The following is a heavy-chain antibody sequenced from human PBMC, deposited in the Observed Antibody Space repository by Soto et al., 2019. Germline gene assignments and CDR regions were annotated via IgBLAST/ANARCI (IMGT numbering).Heavy chain of an antibody. CDR2: ISSSSSYI. Sequence: EVQLVESGGGLVKPGGSLRLSCAASGFTFSSYSMNWVRQAPGKGLEWVSSISSSSSYISYAESVKGRVTISRDNAKNSLYLQMNSLRAEDTAVYYCARGASDCSGGSCYPTYWGQGTLVTVSS. D-gene: IGHD2-15*01. CDR1: GFTFSSYS. V-gene: IGHV3-21*01. CDR3: ARGASDCSGGSCYPTY. J-gene: IGHJ4*02.